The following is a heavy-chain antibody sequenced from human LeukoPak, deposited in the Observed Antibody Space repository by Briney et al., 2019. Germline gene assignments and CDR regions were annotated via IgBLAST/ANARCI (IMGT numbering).Heavy chain of an antibody. CDR1: GFTFSSYW. CDR3: ARDIVAGTVDY. J-gene: IGHJ4*02. CDR2: IKQDGSEK. V-gene: IGHV3-7*01. Sequence: GGSLRLSCAASGFTFSSYWMSWVRQAPGKGLEWVANIKQDGSEKYYVDSVEGRFTISRDNAKNSLYLQMNSLRAEDTAVYYCARDIVAGTVDYWGQGTLVTVSS. D-gene: IGHD6-19*01.